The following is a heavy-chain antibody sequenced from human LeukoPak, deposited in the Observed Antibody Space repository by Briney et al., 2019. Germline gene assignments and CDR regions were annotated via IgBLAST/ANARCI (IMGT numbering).Heavy chain of an antibody. D-gene: IGHD3-22*01. V-gene: IGHV4-34*01. Sequence: SETLSLTCAVSGGSISSGGYYWSWIRQPPGKGLEWIGEINHSGSTNYNPSLKSRVTISVDTSKNQFSLKLSSVTAADTAVYYCARGSGNDSSGYATMVDYWGQGTLVTVSS. CDR1: GGSISSGGYY. CDR3: ARGSGNDSSGYATMVDY. CDR2: INHSGST. J-gene: IGHJ4*02.